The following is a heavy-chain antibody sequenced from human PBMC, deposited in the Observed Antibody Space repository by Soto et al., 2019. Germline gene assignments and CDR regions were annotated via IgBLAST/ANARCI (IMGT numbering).Heavy chain of an antibody. J-gene: IGHJ5*02. D-gene: IGHD3-22*01. CDR2: ISGSGVST. CDR1: GFTFRSYA. CDR3: FPYYYDTSGPKWFDP. Sequence: GGSLRLSCAASGFTFRSYAMSWVRQAPGKGLEWVSGISGSGVSTYYADSVKGRFTISRDNSKNTLYLQMNSLRAEDTAVYYSFPYYYDTSGPKWFDPWGQGTLVTVSS. V-gene: IGHV3-23*01.